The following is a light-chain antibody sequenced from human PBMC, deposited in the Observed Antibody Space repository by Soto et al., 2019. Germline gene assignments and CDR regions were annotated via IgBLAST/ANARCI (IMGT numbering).Light chain of an antibody. CDR1: ASDVGSYTL. J-gene: IGLJ2*01. V-gene: IGLV2-14*02. CDR3: SSYTPNSLV. CDR2: DVA. Sequence: QSVLTQPASVSGSPGQSVTISCTGTASDVGSYTLVSWYQQHPGSAPKLIIYDVANRPLGVSDHFSGSKSGNTASLTISGLQAEDEAYYYCSSYTPNSLVFGGGTKLTVL.